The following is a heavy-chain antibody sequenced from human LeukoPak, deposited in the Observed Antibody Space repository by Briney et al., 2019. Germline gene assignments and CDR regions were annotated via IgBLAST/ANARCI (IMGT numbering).Heavy chain of an antibody. CDR3: ARESSSRPLYFDY. CDR2: INPNSGGT. D-gene: IGHD6-13*01. J-gene: IGHJ4*02. Sequence: ASVKVSCKASGYTFTSYDINWVRQAPGQGLEWMGWINPNSGGTNYAQKFQGRVTMTRDTSISTAYMELNRLRSDDTAVYYCARESSSRPLYFDYWGQGTLVTVSS. V-gene: IGHV1-2*02. CDR1: GYTFTSYD.